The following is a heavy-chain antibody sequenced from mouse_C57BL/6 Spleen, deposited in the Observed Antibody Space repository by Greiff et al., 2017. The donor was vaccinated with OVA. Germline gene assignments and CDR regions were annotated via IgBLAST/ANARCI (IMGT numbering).Heavy chain of an antibody. CDR3: TTVVATNFDY. J-gene: IGHJ2*01. Sequence: EVMLVESGGGLVQPGGSMKLSCVASGFTFSNYWMNWVRQSPEKGLEWVAQIRLKSDNYATHYAESVKGRFTISRDDSKSSVYLQMNNLRAEDTGIYYCTTVVATNFDYWGQGTTLTVSS. D-gene: IGHD1-1*01. V-gene: IGHV6-3*01. CDR1: GFTFSNYW. CDR2: IRLKSDNYAT.